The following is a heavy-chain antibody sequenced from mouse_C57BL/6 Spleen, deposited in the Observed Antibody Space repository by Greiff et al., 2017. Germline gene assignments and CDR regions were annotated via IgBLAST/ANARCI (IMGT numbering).Heavy chain of an antibody. J-gene: IGHJ1*02. CDR1: GFNIKNTY. D-gene: IGHD4-1*01. Sequence: EVQLQQSVAELVRPGASVKLSCTASGFNIKNTYMHWVKQRPEQGLEWIGRIDPANGNTKYAPKFKGKATITADTSSNTAYLQLSSLTSEDSAIYYCARKAGTGGWYFDVWGTGTTVTVSS. V-gene: IGHV14-3*01. CDR3: ARKAGTGGWYFDV. CDR2: IDPANGNT.